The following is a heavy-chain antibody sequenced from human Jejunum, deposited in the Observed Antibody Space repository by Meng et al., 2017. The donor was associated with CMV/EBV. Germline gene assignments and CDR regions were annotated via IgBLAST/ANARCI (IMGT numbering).Heavy chain of an antibody. CDR1: FHTSW. J-gene: IGHJ6*02. D-gene: IGHD3-3*01. V-gene: IGHV3-7*01. CDR2: IKYDGTET. Sequence: FHTSWMTWVRQAPRKGLEWVANIKYDGTETNYVDSVRGRFTTSRDNAKNSLYLQMDSLRAEDTAVYYCARHTIFGVGRYYYYGMDVWGQGTTVTVSS. CDR3: ARHTIFGVGRYYYYGMDV.